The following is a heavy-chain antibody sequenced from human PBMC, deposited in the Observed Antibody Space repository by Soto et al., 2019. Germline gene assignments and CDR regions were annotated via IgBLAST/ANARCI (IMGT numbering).Heavy chain of an antibody. CDR2: VSGYTGNT. J-gene: IGHJ6*02. CDR1: GYIFTNYD. Sequence: QVQLVQSETEVKKPGASVKVSCKASGYIFTNYDITWVRQAPGQGLEWMGWVSGYTGNTKYAQKFQDRVTMTTDTATSTVHMELRALRSDPTALYYYAGFGSAPYYYFSVDVWGQGTTVFVSS. D-gene: IGHD3-10*01. CDR3: AGFGSAPYYYFSVDV. V-gene: IGHV1-18*01.